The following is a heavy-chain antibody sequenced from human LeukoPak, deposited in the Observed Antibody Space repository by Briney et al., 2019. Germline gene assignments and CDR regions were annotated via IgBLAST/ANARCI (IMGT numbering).Heavy chain of an antibody. V-gene: IGHV4-39*07. CDR1: GGSISSSSYY. CDR3: ARTYPYDILTGYQYYFDY. CDR2: IYYSGST. Sequence: PSETLSLTCTVSGGSISSSSYYWGWIRQPPGKGLEWIGSIYYSGSTYYNPSLKSRVTISVDTSKNQFSLKLSSVTAADTAVYYCARTYPYDILTGYQYYFDYWGQGTLVTVSS. D-gene: IGHD3-9*01. J-gene: IGHJ4*02.